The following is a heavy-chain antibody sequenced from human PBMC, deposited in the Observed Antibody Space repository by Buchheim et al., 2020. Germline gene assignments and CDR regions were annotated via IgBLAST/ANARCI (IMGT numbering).Heavy chain of an antibody. CDR1: GFTFSSYA. CDR2: ISGSGAHT. CDR3: AKGSAYGGREGYFDY. Sequence: EVQLLDSGGGLVQTGGSLRLSCAASGFTFSSYAMRWVRQAPGKGLEWVSAISGSGAHTSYADSVKGRFTISTDYSKNTLFLQMNSLRAEDTAVYYCAKGSAYGGREGYFDYWGQGTL. V-gene: IGHV3-23*01. J-gene: IGHJ4*02. D-gene: IGHD4-23*01.